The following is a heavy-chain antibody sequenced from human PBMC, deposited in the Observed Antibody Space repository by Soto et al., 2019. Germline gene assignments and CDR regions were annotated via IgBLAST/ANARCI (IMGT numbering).Heavy chain of an antibody. D-gene: IGHD7-27*01. Sequence: QVQLQESGPGLVKPSETLSLTCSVSGGSISNHYWSWIRQPPGKGLEWIGYIYYNGNTNYNPSLKSRVTMSVDTSRNEGSVKWGSGTAADTAVYYCTRANWYSEYWGQGTLVTVSS. CDR3: TRANWYSEY. CDR1: GGSISNHY. CDR2: IYYNGNT. J-gene: IGHJ4*02. V-gene: IGHV4-59*11.